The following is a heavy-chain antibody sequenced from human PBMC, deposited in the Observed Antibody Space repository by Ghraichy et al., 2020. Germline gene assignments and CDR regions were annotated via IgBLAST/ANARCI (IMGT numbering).Heavy chain of an antibody. CDR3: ARAPYSGYDLEVGYFDY. CDR1: GFTVRSTY. J-gene: IGHJ4*02. V-gene: IGHV3-66*02. CDR2: IYSGGST. D-gene: IGHD5-12*01. Sequence: GGSLRLSCAASGFTVRSTYMSWVRQAPGKGLEWVSVIYSGGSTYYADSVKGRFTISRDNSKNTLYLQMNSLRAEDTAVYYCARAPYSGYDLEVGYFDYWGQGTLVTVSS.